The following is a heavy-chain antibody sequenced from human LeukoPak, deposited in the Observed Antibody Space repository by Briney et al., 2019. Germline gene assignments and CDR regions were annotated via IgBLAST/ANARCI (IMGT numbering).Heavy chain of an antibody. V-gene: IGHV5-51*01. J-gene: IGHJ5*02. CDR3: ARHSEYCSSTSCSPA. Sequence: GESLKISCKGSGYSFTSYWIGWVRHMAGKGLEWMGIIYPGDSDTRYSPSFQGQVTISADKSISTAYLQWSSLKASDTAMYYCARHSEYCSSTSCSPAWGQGTLVTVSS. CDR1: GYSFTSYW. D-gene: IGHD2-2*01. CDR2: IYPGDSDT.